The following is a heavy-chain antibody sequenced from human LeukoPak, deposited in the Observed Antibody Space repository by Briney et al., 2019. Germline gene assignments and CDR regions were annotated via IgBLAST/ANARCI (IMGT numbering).Heavy chain of an antibody. CDR3: ASGTAVAAHGVY. J-gene: IGHJ4*02. Sequence: GRSPRLSCAASGLTFSSYGMHWVRQAPGKGLEWEAVISYDGSNKYYADSVKGRFTIYRDNTKHTLYLQMNSLGDEDTAVYYCASGTAVAAHGVYWGPGTLVTVCS. V-gene: IGHV3-30*03. D-gene: IGHD6-19*01. CDR1: GLTFSSYG. CDR2: ISYDGSNK.